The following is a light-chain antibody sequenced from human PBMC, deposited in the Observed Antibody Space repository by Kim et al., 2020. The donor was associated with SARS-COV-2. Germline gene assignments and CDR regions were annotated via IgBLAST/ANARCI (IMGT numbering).Light chain of an antibody. Sequence: IVMTQSPATLSVSPGERVTLSCRASQSVKNNLAWYQQRPGQPPRLLIYGASTRATDISARFSGSGSGTEFTLTISSLQSEDFAVYYCQQYNNWLMWTFGQGTKVDIK. CDR3: QQYNNWLMWT. CDR1: QSVKNN. J-gene: IGKJ1*01. V-gene: IGKV3-15*01. CDR2: GAS.